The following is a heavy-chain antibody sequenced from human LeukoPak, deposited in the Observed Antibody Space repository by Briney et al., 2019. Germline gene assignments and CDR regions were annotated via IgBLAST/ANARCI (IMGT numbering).Heavy chain of an antibody. V-gene: IGHV3-15*01. Sequence: PGVSVRLLCAASRFPFSNAWMRWVPQAPGKGLEWVVRIKSKTDGGTTDYAAPVKGRFTISRDDSKNTLYLQMNSLKTEDTAVYYCTTERGAYYDSSGHHWGQGTLVTVSS. CDR3: TTERGAYYDSSGHH. CDR1: RFPFSNAW. J-gene: IGHJ5*02. CDR2: IKSKTDGGTT. D-gene: IGHD3-22*01.